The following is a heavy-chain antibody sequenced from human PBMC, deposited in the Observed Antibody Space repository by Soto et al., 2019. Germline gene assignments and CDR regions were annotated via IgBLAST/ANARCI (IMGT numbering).Heavy chain of an antibody. V-gene: IGHV3-64*01. CDR1: GFTFSSYA. D-gene: IGHD2-8*01. CDR2: ISSNGGST. CDR3: ARGPDCTNGVCPAVWFDP. J-gene: IGHJ5*02. Sequence: GGSLRLSCAASGFTFSSYAMHWVRQAPGKGLEYVSAISSNGGSTYYANSVKGRFTISRDNSKNTLYLQMGSLRAEDMAVYYCARGPDCTNGVCPAVWFDPWGQGTLVTVS.